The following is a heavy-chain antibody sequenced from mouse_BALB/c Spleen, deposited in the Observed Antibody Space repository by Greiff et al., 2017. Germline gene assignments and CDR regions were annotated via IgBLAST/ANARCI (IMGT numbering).Heavy chain of an antibody. D-gene: IGHD4-1*01. CDR2: IWAGGST. CDR3: ARDQVGLGRIFDY. CDR1: GFSLTSYG. Sequence: VQLQQSGPGLVAPSQSLSITCTVSGFSLTSYGVHWVRQPPGKGLEWLGVIWAGGSTNYNSALMSRLSISKDNSKSQVFLKMNSLQTDDTAMYYCARDQVGLGRIFDYWGQGTTLTVSS. V-gene: IGHV2-9*02. J-gene: IGHJ2*01.